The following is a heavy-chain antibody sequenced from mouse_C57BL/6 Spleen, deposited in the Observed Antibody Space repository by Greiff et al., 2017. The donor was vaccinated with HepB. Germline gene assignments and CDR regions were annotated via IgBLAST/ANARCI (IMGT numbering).Heavy chain of an antibody. CDR1: GYAFSSYW. J-gene: IGHJ2*01. D-gene: IGHD1-1*01. CDR3: ARGDGSTPFDY. Sequence: QVQLQQSGAELVKPGASVKISCKASGYAFSSYWMNWVKQRPGKGLEWIGQIYPGDGDTNYNGKCKGKATLTADKSSSTAYMQLSSLTSEDSAVYFCARGDGSTPFDYWGQGTTLTVSS. V-gene: IGHV1-80*01. CDR2: IYPGDGDT.